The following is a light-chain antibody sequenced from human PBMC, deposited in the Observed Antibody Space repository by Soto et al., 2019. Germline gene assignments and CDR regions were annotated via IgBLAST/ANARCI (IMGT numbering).Light chain of an antibody. CDR3: AAWDDSLSAL. J-gene: IGLJ2*01. CDR1: SSNIGSNY. V-gene: IGLV1-47*01. CDR2: RNN. Sequence: QAVVTQPPSASGTPGQRVTISCSGSSSNIGSNYVYWYQQLPGTAPKLLIYRNNQRPSGVPDRFSGSKSGTSASLAISGLRSEDEADYYCAAWDDSLSALFGGGTKRTVL.